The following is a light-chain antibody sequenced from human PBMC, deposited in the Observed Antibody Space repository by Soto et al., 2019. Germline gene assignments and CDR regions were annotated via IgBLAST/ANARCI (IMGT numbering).Light chain of an antibody. CDR2: EVS. CDR1: SSDVGAYNY. CDR3: SSYTGSGTLV. Sequence: QSVLTQPASVSGSPGQSITISCTGTSSDVGAYNYVSWYQQHPGKAPKLMIYEVSYRPSGVSDRFSGSRSGNTASLTISGLQAEDEADYYCSSYTGSGTLVFGGGTKVTVL. J-gene: IGLJ3*02. V-gene: IGLV2-14*01.